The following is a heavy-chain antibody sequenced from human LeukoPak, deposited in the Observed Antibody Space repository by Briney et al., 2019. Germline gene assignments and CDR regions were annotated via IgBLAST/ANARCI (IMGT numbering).Heavy chain of an antibody. V-gene: IGHV3-11*05. J-gene: IGHJ4*02. CDR1: LDSFRVHS. Sequence: GGSLRLSCAASLDSFRVHSMSSMRQAPGQGLEWVSYISSSSSYTNYADSVKGRFTISRDNAKNSLYLQMNSLRAEDTAVYCCARGGYSGYDWVDYWGQGTLVTVSS. CDR3: ARGGYSGYDWVDY. CDR2: ISSSSSYT. D-gene: IGHD5-12*01.